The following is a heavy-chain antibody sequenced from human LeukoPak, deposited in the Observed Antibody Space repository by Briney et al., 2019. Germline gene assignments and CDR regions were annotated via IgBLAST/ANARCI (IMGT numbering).Heavy chain of an antibody. CDR1: GGSISSYY. D-gene: IGHD3-3*01. CDR2: IYTTGNT. J-gene: IGHJ4*02. CDR3: ARDARGWSGFDY. Sequence: SETLSLTCSVSGGSISSYYRSWIRQPAGKGREWIGRIYTTGNTDYNPSLKSRVTMSADTSKNQFSLNLSSVTAADTAVYYCARDARGWSGFDYWGQGTLVTVSS. V-gene: IGHV4-4*07.